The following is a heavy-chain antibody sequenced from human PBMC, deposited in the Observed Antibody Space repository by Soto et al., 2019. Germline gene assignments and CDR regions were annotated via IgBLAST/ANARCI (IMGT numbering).Heavy chain of an antibody. CDR2: IYPGDSDT. V-gene: IGHV5-51*01. CDR1: GYKFTSYW. CDR3: TRLLILPGNWFDP. J-gene: IGHJ5*02. Sequence: PGESLKISCKGSGYKFTSYWIGWVRRMPGKGLEWMGIIYPGDSDTRYSPSFQGQVTISVDRSISTAYLQWSSLKASDTAIYYCTRLLILPGNWFDPWGQGTLVTVSS.